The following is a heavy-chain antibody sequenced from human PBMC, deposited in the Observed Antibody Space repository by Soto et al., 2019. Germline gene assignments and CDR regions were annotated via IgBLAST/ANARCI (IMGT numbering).Heavy chain of an antibody. V-gene: IGHV4-34*01. J-gene: IGHJ3*02. D-gene: IGHD2-15*01. CDR1: GGSFSGYY. Sequence: QVQLQQWGAGLLKPSETLSLTCAVYGGSFSGYYWSWIRQPPGKGLEWIGEINHSGSTNYNPSLTRRDTISVDTSKNQFSLKLSSVTAADTAVYYCARGRYCSGGSCYSGDAFDIWGQGTMVTVSS. CDR3: ARGRYCSGGSCYSGDAFDI. CDR2: INHSGST.